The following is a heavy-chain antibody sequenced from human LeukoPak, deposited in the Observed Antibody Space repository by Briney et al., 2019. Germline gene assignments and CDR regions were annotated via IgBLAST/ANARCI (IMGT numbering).Heavy chain of an antibody. CDR1: GYTFTTYD. D-gene: IGHD3-22*01. Sequence: GASVKVSCKASGYTFTTYDITWVRQAPGQGLEWVGWMNPNSGDTAYAQKSQGRVAMTRDTSISTAYMELSSLRSEDTAVYYCARGLGDYYDTSTYYYAVPAHWGQGTLVTVSS. CDR3: ARGLGDYYDTSTYYYAVPAH. V-gene: IGHV1-8*01. J-gene: IGHJ4*02. CDR2: MNPNSGDT.